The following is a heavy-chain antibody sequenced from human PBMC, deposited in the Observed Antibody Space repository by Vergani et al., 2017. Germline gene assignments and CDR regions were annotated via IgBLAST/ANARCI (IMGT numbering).Heavy chain of an antibody. Sequence: QVQLQESGPGLVKPSETLSLTCSVSGVSISSGDHCCTWIRQRPGKGLEWIGYLFYSGTTYDNPSLRSRLTISVDTSQNQFSLKLRSVTAADTAVYYCARHAPWEQQLALHLWGRGTLVTVSS. D-gene: IGHD6-13*01. V-gene: IGHV4-31*03. CDR2: LFYSGTT. J-gene: IGHJ2*01. CDR1: GVSISSGDHC. CDR3: ARHAPWEQQLALHL.